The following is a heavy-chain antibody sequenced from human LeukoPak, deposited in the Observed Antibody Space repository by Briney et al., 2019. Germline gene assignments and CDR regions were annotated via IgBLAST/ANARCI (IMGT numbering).Heavy chain of an antibody. CDR3: AKAPVRGAYFDY. CDR2: IRYDGSNK. V-gene: IGHV3-30*02. CDR1: GFTFSRYA. Sequence: GGSLRLSCAASGFTFSRYAMHWVRQAPGRGLEWGAFIRYDGSNKYYADSVKGRFTISRDNSKNTLYLQMNSLRAEDTAVYYCAKAPVRGAYFDYWGQGTLVTVSS. J-gene: IGHJ4*02. D-gene: IGHD3-10*01.